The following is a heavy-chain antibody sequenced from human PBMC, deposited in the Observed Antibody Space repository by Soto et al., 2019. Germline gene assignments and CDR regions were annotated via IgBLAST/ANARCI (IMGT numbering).Heavy chain of an antibody. CDR2: ISYDGSNK. CDR1: GFTFSSYG. D-gene: IGHD4-17*01. Sequence: QVQLVESGGGVVQPGRSLRLSCAASGFTFSSYGMHWVRQARGKGLEWVAVISYDGSNKYYADSVKGRFTISRDNSKNTLYLQMNSLRAEDTAVYYCAKDHYTVTGNYWYFDLWGRGTLVTVSS. CDR3: AKDHYTVTGNYWYFDL. J-gene: IGHJ2*01. V-gene: IGHV3-30*18.